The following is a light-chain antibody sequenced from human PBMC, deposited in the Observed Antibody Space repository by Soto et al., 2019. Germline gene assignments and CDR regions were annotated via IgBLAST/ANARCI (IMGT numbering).Light chain of an antibody. CDR2: GAS. CDR1: QSVSDNY. CDR3: HQRSKWPLT. V-gene: IGKV3D-20*02. Sequence: EIVLTQSPGTLSLSPGERATLSCRASQSVSDNYLAWYQQKPGQAPRLLISGASSRATAIPDRFSGSGSGTDFTLTISRLEPEDFAVYFCHQRSKWPLTFGGGTKVDIK. J-gene: IGKJ4*01.